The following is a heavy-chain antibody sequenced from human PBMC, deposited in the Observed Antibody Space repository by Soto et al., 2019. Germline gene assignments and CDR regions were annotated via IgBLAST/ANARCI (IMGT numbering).Heavy chain of an antibody. V-gene: IGHV4-34*01. Sequence: QVQLQQWGAGLLKPSETLSLTCAVYGGAFSGYYWSWIRQPPGKGLEWIGEINHSGSTNYNPSLKSRVTISVDTSKNQFTLKLSSVTAADTAVYYCERGGMASVHYWGQGTLVTVSS. J-gene: IGHJ4*02. CDR2: INHSGST. D-gene: IGHD5-12*01. CDR1: GGAFSGYY. CDR3: ERGGMASVHY.